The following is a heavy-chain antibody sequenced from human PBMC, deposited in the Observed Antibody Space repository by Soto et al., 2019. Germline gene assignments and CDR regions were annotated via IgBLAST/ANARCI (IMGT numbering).Heavy chain of an antibody. D-gene: IGHD3-22*01. CDR1: GRSITSYY. J-gene: IGHJ4*02. V-gene: IGHV4-59*12. CDR2: IYDNGIT. CDR3: ARTYDSNGYANEFDS. Sequence: QVVLQESGPGLVKPSETLSLTCSVSGRSITSYYWSGVRQPPGKGLEWIGYIYDNGITSQNPSLKSRVTMSADTSQNQFSLKLTSVTGADTAVYYCARTYDSNGYANEFDSWGQGILVTVTS.